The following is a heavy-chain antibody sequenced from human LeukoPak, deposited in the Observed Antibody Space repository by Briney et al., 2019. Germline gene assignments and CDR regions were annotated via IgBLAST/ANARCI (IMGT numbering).Heavy chain of an antibody. V-gene: IGHV1-24*01. CDR1: GYTLTELS. CDR3: ATGYMAFAPYYFDY. CDR2: FDPEDGET. D-gene: IGHD1-14*01. J-gene: IGHJ4*02. Sequence: RASVKVSCKVSGYTLTELSMHWVRQAPGKGLEWMGGFDPEDGETIHAQKFQGRVTMTEDTSTDTAYMELSSLRSEDTAVYYCATGYMAFAPYYFDYWGQGTLVTVSS.